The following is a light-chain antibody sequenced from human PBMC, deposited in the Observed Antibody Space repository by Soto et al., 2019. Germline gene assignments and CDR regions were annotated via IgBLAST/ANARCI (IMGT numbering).Light chain of an antibody. V-gene: IGLV2-23*02. Sequence: QSVLTQPASVSGSPGRSITISCTGTSSDVGSYNLVSWYQQHPGRAPKLMIYEVSKRPSGVSNRFSGSKSGNTASLTISGLQAEDEADYYCCSYAGSSTHYVFGTGTKVTLL. CDR2: EVS. CDR3: CSYAGSSTHYV. CDR1: SSDVGSYNL. J-gene: IGLJ1*01.